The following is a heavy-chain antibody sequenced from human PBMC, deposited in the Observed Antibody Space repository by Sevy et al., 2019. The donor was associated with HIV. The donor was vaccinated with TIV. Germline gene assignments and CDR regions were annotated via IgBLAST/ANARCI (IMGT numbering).Heavy chain of an antibody. D-gene: IGHD2-15*01. CDR2: IIPIFGTA. J-gene: IGHJ5*02. CDR3: ARVGEVVVVAAREVNSWFDP. V-gene: IGHV1-69*13. CDR1: GGTFSSYA. Sequence: ASVKVSCKASGGTFSSYAISWVRQAPGQGLEWMGGIIPIFGTANYAQKFQGRVTITADESTGTADMGLSSLRSEDTAVYYCARVGEVVVVAAREVNSWFDPWGQGTLVTVSS.